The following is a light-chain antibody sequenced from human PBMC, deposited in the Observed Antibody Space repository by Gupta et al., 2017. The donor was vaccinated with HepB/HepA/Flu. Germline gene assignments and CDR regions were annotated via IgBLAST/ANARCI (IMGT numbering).Light chain of an antibody. J-gene: IGLJ2*01. CDR1: SSNIGSNT. CDR3: ATWDDSPWSGV. CDR2: NNN. Sequence: QSVLTQPPSASGTPGQRVTISCSGSSSNIGSNTVNWYRQLPGTAPKLLIYNNNQRPSGVPDRFSGSKPGTSASLAISGLQSEDEADYYCATWDDSPWSGVFGGGTKLTVL. V-gene: IGLV1-44*01.